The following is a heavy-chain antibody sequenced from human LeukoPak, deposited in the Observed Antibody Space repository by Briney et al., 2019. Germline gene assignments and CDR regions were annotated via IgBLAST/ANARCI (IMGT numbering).Heavy chain of an antibody. CDR1: GYTFTGYY. Sequence: ASVKVSCKASGYTFTGYYMHWVRQAPGQGLEWMGWINPNSGGTNYAQKFQGRVTMTRDTSISTAYMELSSLRSEDTAVYYCARAQEILWFGELLNSYYYMDVWGKGTTVTVSS. D-gene: IGHD3-10*01. CDR2: INPNSGGT. J-gene: IGHJ6*03. V-gene: IGHV1-2*02. CDR3: ARAQEILWFGELLNSYYYMDV.